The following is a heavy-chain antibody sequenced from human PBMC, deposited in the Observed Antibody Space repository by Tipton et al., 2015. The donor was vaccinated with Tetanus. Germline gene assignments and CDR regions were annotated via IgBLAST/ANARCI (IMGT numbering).Heavy chain of an antibody. V-gene: IGHV3-23*01. Sequence: GSLRLSCAASGFTFSSYAMSWVRQAPGKGLEWVSAISGSGGSTYYADSVKGRFTISRDNSKNTLYLQMNSLRAEDTAVYYCTSDRDGDYAAFDYWGQGTLVTVSS. J-gene: IGHJ4*02. D-gene: IGHD4-17*01. CDR1: GFTFSSYA. CDR2: ISGSGGST. CDR3: TSDRDGDYAAFDY.